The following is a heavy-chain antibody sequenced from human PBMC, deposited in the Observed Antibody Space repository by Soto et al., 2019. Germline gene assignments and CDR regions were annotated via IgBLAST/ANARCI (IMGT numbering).Heavy chain of an antibody. CDR3: ARVFCSGGSCYSIPQLGFDP. CDR2: IIPIFGTA. Sequence: SVKVSCKASGGTFSIYAISRVRQAPGQGLEWMGGIIPIFGTANYAQKFQGRVTITADESTSTAYMELSSLRSEDTAVYYCARVFCSGGSCYSIPQLGFDPRGKGTLVTVSS. D-gene: IGHD2-15*01. CDR1: GGTFSIYA. V-gene: IGHV1-69*13. J-gene: IGHJ5*02.